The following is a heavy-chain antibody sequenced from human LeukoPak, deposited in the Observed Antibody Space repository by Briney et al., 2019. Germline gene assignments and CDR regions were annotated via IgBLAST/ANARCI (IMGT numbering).Heavy chain of an antibody. D-gene: IGHD3-3*01. Sequence: ASVKVSCKASGYTFTSYGISWVRQAPGQGLEWMGWISAYNGNTNYAQKLQGRVTMTTDTSTSTAYMELRSLRSDDTAVYYCARVLTRPYYDFWSGYYGMPYYFDYWGQGTLVTVSS. J-gene: IGHJ4*02. CDR1: GYTFTSYG. CDR2: ISAYNGNT. V-gene: IGHV1-18*01. CDR3: ARVLTRPYYDFWSGYYGMPYYFDY.